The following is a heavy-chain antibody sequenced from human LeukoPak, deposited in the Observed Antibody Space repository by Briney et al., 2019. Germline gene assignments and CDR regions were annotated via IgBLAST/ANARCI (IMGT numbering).Heavy chain of an antibody. CDR3: ARAREFDAFDI. J-gene: IGHJ3*02. Sequence: ASVKVSCKASGGTFSSYAISWVRQAPGQGLEWMGRINPILGIANYAQKFQGRVTITADKSTSTAYMELSSLRSEDTAVYYCARAREFDAFDIWGQGTMVTVSS. V-gene: IGHV1-69*04. CDR2: INPILGIA. CDR1: GGTFSSYA.